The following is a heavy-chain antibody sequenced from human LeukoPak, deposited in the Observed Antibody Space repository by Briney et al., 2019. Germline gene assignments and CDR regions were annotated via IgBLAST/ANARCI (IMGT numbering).Heavy chain of an antibody. CDR2: ISSSGSGGNT. D-gene: IGHD5-24*01. Sequence: GGSLRLPCTASGFICSDYAMSWARQAPGKGLEWVAGISSSGSGGNTYYADSVKGRFTISRDNSKNTLYLQMNSLRAEDTAVYYCARTSSSGGWLQSAFFDYWGQGTLVTVSS. CDR1: GFICSDYA. CDR3: ARTSSSGGWLQSAFFDY. V-gene: IGHV3-23*01. J-gene: IGHJ4*02.